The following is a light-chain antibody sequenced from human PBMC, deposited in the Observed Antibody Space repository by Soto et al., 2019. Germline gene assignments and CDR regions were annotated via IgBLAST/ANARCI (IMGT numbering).Light chain of an antibody. J-gene: IGLJ2*01. Sequence: QSVLTQPPSASGTPGQRVTISCSGSSSNIGSNTVNWYQQLPGTAPKLLIYGNYHRPSGVPDRFSGSKSATSASLAISGLQSEDEADYYCAAWDDSLNGVIFGGGTKVTVL. CDR1: SSNIGSNT. CDR2: GNY. CDR3: AAWDDSLNGVI. V-gene: IGLV1-44*01.